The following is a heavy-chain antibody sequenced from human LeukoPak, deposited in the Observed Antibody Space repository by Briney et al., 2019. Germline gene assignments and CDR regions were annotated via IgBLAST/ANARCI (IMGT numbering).Heavy chain of an antibody. V-gene: IGHV3-30-3*01. J-gene: IGHJ4*02. CDR2: ISYDGSNK. CDR1: GLTFSSYA. CDR3: AREFQFDY. Sequence: GGSLRLSCAASGLTFSSYAMHWVRQAPGKGLEWVAVISYDGSNKYYADSVKGRFTISRDNSKNTLYLQMNSLRAEDTAVYYCAREFQFDYWGQGTLVTVSS. D-gene: IGHD2-21*01.